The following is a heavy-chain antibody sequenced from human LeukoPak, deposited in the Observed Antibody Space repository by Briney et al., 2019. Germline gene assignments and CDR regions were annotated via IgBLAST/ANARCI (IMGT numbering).Heavy chain of an antibody. CDR3: ASLRDGYNDDAFDI. CDR1: GGSISSYY. V-gene: IGHV4-59*01. J-gene: IGHJ3*02. Sequence: SETLSLTCTVSGGSISSYYWSWLRQPPGKGLEWIGYIYYSGSTNYNPSLKSRVTISVDTSKNQFSLKLSSVTAADTAVYYCASLRDGYNDDAFDIWGQGTMVTVSS. CDR2: IYYSGST. D-gene: IGHD5-24*01.